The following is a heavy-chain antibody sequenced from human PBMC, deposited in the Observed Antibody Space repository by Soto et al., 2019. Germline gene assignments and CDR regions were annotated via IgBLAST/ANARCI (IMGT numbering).Heavy chain of an antibody. D-gene: IGHD6-19*01. CDR1: GFTFSSYA. CDR3: ARETLAGTSIYYYYGMDV. CDR2: ISYDGSNK. V-gene: IGHV3-30-3*01. J-gene: IGHJ6*02. Sequence: GGSLRLSCAASGFTFSSYAMHWVRQAPGKGLEWVAVISYDGSNKYYADSVKGRFTISRDNSKNTLYLQMNSLRAEDTAVYYCARETLAGTSIYYYYGMDVWGQGTTVTVSS.